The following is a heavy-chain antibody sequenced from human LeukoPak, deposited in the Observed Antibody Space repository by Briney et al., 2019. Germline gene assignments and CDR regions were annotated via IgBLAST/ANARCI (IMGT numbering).Heavy chain of an antibody. Sequence: SETLSLTCAVYGGSFSGYYWSWIRQPPGKGLEWIGEINHSGSTNYNPSLKSRVTISVDTSKNQFSLKLSSVTAADTAVYYRARENKVAGTSYYFDYWGQGTLVTVSS. V-gene: IGHV4-34*01. J-gene: IGHJ4*02. D-gene: IGHD6-19*01. CDR2: INHSGST. CDR3: ARENKVAGTSYYFDY. CDR1: GGSFSGYY.